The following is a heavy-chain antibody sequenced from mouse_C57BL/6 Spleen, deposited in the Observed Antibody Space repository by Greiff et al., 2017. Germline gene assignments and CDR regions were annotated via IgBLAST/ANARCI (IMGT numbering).Heavy chain of an antibody. V-gene: IGHV5-17*01. D-gene: IGHD1-3*01. CDR1: GFTFSDYG. Sequence: EVKLMESGGGLVKPGGSLKLSCAASGFTFSDYGMHWVRQAPEKGLEWVAYISSGSSTIYYADTVKGRFTISRDNAKNTLFLQMTSLRSEDTAMYYCARGSKVYFDVWGTGTTVTVSS. J-gene: IGHJ1*03. CDR2: ISSGSSTI. CDR3: ARGSKVYFDV.